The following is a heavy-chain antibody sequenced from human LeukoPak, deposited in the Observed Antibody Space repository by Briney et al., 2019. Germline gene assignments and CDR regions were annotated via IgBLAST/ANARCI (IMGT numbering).Heavy chain of an antibody. Sequence: GASVKVSCKASGYTFTSYDINWVRQATGQGLEWMGWINPNSGGTNYAQKFQGRVTMTRDTAISTAYMELRRLRSDDTAVYYCARVPATLQYCSSTSCTFLDYWGQGTLVTVSS. CDR3: ARVPATLQYCSSTSCTFLDY. CDR2: INPNSGGT. J-gene: IGHJ4*02. V-gene: IGHV1-2*02. CDR1: GYTFTSYD. D-gene: IGHD2-2*01.